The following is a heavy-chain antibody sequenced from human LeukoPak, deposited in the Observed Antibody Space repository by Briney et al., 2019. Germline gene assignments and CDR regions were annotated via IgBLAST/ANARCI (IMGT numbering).Heavy chain of an antibody. V-gene: IGHV3-53*01. CDR3: ARDKYQDWYFDY. CDR2: IYSGGST. CDR1: GFTVSSNY. J-gene: IGHJ4*02. D-gene: IGHD2-15*01. Sequence: GESLRLSCAASGFTVSSNYMSWVRQAPGKGLEWVSVIYSGGSTYYADSVKGRFTISRDNSKNTLYLQMNSLRAEDTAVYYCARDKYQDWYFDYWGQGTLVTVSS.